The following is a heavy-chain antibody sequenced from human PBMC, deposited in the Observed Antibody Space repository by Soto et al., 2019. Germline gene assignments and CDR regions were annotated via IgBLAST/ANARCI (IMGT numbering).Heavy chain of an antibody. CDR3: AKAGDIVVVVAATLGPFDY. Sequence: GGSLRLSCAASGFTFSSYGMHWVRQAPGKGLEWVAVISYDGSNKYYADSVKGRFTISRDNSKNTLYLQMNSLRAEDTAVYYCAKAGDIVVVVAATLGPFDYWGQGTLVTVS. D-gene: IGHD2-15*01. J-gene: IGHJ4*02. CDR1: GFTFSSYG. V-gene: IGHV3-30*18. CDR2: ISYDGSNK.